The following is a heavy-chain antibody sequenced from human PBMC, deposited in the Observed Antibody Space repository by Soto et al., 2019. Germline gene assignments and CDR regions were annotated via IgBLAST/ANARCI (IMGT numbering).Heavy chain of an antibody. CDR2: IIPIFGTP. J-gene: IGHJ6*02. CDR3: AETNSANYYHPRSPSGKFGMAV. V-gene: IGHV1-69*01. D-gene: IGHD1-26*01. CDR1: GAPFSAYA. Sequence: QLQLVQSGAEVKKPVSSVQGSCTASGAPFSAYAISWVRQAPGQGLEWMGGIIPIFGTPSYEQKIQGRVTITADGTRNTAYMELTSLNAADQAIYYCAETNSANYYHPRSPSGKFGMAVWGQGTTVAVSS.